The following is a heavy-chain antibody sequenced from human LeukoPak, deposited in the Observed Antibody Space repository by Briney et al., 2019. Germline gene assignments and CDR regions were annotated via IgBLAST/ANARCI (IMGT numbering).Heavy chain of an antibody. CDR1: GYTFTSYA. J-gene: IGHJ5*02. CDR2: INAGNGNT. CDR3: ARGPYSNYWFDP. V-gene: IGHV1-3*01. D-gene: IGHD4-11*01. Sequence: GASVKVSCKTSGYTFTSYAMHWVCLAPGQRLEWMGWINAGNGNTKYSQKFQDRVTITRDTSASTAYMELSSLRSEDTAVYFCARGPYSNYWFDPWGQGTLVTVSS.